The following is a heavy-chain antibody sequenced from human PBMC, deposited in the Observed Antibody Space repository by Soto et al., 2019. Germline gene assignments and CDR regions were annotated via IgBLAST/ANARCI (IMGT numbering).Heavy chain of an antibody. J-gene: IGHJ4*02. Sequence: TGGSLRLSCAASGFTFSSYAMHWVRQAPGKGLEGVAVISYDGSNKYYADSVKGRFTISRDNSKNTLYLQMNSLRAEDTAVYYCASWLSPPRFLEWLFPAYWGQGTLVTVSS. CDR1: GFTFSSYA. CDR3: ASWLSPPRFLEWLFPAY. V-gene: IGHV3-30-3*01. CDR2: ISYDGSNK. D-gene: IGHD3-3*01.